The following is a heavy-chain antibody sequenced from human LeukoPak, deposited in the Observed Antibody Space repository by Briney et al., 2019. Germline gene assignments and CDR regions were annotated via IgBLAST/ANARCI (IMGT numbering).Heavy chain of an antibody. CDR3: ARVYYYEPYHDAFDI. CDR1: GFTFSSYS. V-gene: IGHV3-48*02. CDR2: ISSSSSTI. Sequence: QSGGSLRLSCAASGFTFSSYSMNWVRQAPVKGLEWVSYISSSSSTIYYADSVKGRFTISRDNAKNSLYLQMNSLRDEDTAVYYCARVYYYEPYHDAFDIWGQGTMVTVSS. J-gene: IGHJ3*02. D-gene: IGHD3-22*01.